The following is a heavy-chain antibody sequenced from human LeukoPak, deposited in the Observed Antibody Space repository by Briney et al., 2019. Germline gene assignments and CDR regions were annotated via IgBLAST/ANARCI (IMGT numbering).Heavy chain of an antibody. CDR3: AREARYCSGGSCYSVYYFDY. D-gene: IGHD2-15*01. Sequence: ASVKVSCTASGYTFTSYDINWVRQAPGQGLEWMGWMNPNSGNTGYAQKFQGRVTMTRNTSISTAYMQLSSLRSEDTAVYYCAREARYCSGGSCYSVYYFDYWGQGTLVTVSS. CDR1: GYTFTSYD. CDR2: MNPNSGNT. V-gene: IGHV1-8*01. J-gene: IGHJ4*02.